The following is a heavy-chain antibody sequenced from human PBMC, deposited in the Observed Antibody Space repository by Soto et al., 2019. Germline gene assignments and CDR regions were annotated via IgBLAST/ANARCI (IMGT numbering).Heavy chain of an antibody. CDR3: ARTPIVVVPAACGEFDP. CDR2: IYYSGST. CDR1: GGSISSGGYY. V-gene: IGHV4-31*03. Sequence: TLSLTCTVSGGSISSGGYYWSWIRQHPGKGLEWIGYIYYSGSTYYNPSLKSRVTISVDTSKNQFSLKLSSVTAADTAVYYCARTPIVVVPAACGEFDPWGQGTLVTVSS. J-gene: IGHJ5*02. D-gene: IGHD2-2*01.